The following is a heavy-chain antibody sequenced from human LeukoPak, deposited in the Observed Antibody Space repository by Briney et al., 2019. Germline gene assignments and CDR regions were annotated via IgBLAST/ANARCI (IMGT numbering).Heavy chain of an antibody. V-gene: IGHV3-7*04. CDR1: GFTFSSYW. CDR2: IKQDGSEK. Sequence: PGGSLRLSCAASGFTFSSYWVSWVRQAPGKGLEWVANIKQDGSEKYYVDSVKGRFTISRDNAKNSLYLQMNSLRAEDTAVYYCARGLFTDYGGRETLVTASS. D-gene: IGHD2-21*01. J-gene: IGHJ4*02. CDR3: ARGLFTDY.